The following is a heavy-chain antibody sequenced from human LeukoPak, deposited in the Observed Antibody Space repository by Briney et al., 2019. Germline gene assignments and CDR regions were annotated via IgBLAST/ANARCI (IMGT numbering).Heavy chain of an antibody. CDR3: ASNRRSGSDDY. J-gene: IGHJ4*02. CDR2: IKQDGSEK. Sequence: PGGSLRLSCAASGFTFSSYWMSWVRQAPGKGLEWVANIKQDGSEKYYVDSVKGRFTISRDNAKNSLYLQMNSLRAEDTAVYYCASNRRSGSDDYWGQGTLVTVSS. V-gene: IGHV3-7*01. D-gene: IGHD1-26*01. CDR1: GFTFSSYW.